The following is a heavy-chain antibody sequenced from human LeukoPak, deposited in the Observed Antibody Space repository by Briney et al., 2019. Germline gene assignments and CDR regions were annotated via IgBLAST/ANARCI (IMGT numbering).Heavy chain of an antibody. D-gene: IGHD6-13*01. CDR3: AAIAAAYYYYMDV. J-gene: IGHJ6*03. CDR1: GGTFSSYA. V-gene: IGHV1-69*05. Sequence: SVKVSCKASGGTFSSYAISWVRQAPGQGLEWMGGIIPIFGTANYAQKFQGRVTITTDESTSTAYMELSSLRSEDTAVYYCAAIAAAYYYYMDVWGKGTTVTVSS. CDR2: IIPIFGTA.